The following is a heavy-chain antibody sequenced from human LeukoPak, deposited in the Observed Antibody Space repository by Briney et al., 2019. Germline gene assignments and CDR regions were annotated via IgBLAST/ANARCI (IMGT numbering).Heavy chain of an antibody. CDR1: GGSISSYD. CDR3: ARHYGSGFNWFDP. V-gene: IGHV4-59*08. D-gene: IGHD3-10*01. CDR2: IYYSRST. Sequence: PSETLSLTCTVSGGSISSYDCSWVRQPPGQGLEWIGSIYYSRSTNYNPSRKGRATISVDTSKNQFSLKLSSVTAADTAVYYCARHYGSGFNWFDPGGEGSLVTVSS. J-gene: IGHJ5*02.